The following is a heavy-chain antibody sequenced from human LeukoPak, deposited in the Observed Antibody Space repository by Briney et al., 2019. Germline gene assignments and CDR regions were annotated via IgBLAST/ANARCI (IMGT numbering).Heavy chain of an antibody. D-gene: IGHD6-19*01. CDR1: GLTFSSYA. V-gene: IGHV3-23*01. Sequence: PGGSLRLSCAASGLTFSSYAMSWVRQAPGKGLEWVSGIGGSGGKTYYADSVKGRFTISRDNSKNTLYLQMNSLRAEDTAVYYCAKEFRGGWHFDYWGQGTLVTVSS. CDR2: IGGSGGKT. CDR3: AKEFRGGWHFDY. J-gene: IGHJ4*02.